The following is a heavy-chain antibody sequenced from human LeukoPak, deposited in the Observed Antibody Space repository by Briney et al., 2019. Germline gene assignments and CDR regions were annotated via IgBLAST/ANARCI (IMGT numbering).Heavy chain of an antibody. CDR1: GFTFSSYG. V-gene: IGHV3-30*18. Sequence: GGSLRLSCAASGFTFSSYGMHWVRQAPGKGLEWVAVISYDGSNKYYADSVKGRFTISRDNSKNTLYLQMNSLRAEDTAVYYCAKDPSSRSFPDYWGQGTLVTVSS. D-gene: IGHD2-15*01. CDR2: ISYDGSNK. J-gene: IGHJ4*02. CDR3: AKDPSSRSFPDY.